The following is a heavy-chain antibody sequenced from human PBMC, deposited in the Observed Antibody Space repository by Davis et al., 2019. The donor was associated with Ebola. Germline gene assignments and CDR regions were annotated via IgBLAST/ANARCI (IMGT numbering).Heavy chain of an antibody. J-gene: IGHJ6*02. CDR1: GFTFSNFS. D-gene: IGHD2-15*01. V-gene: IGHV3-64*01. CDR2: ISSNGGTT. Sequence: PGGSLRLSCAASGFTFSNFSMHWVRQAPGKGLEYVSGISSNGGTTYYANSVKGRFSMSRDNWRNTLHLQMGSLRAEDMGVYYCAKGGGPELPHGMDVWGQGTTVTVTS. CDR3: AKGGGPELPHGMDV.